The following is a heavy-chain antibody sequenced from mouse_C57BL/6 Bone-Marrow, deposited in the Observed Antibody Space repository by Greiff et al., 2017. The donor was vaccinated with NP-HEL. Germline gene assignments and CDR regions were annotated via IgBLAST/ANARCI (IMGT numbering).Heavy chain of an antibody. CDR3: ARDKLRRNYYAMDY. J-gene: IGHJ4*01. D-gene: IGHD2-4*01. CDR2: ISDGGGYT. CDR1: GFTFSSYA. Sequence: EVQVVESGGGLVKPGGSLKLSCAASGFTFSSYAMSWVRQTPEKRLEWVATISDGGGYTYYPDNVKGRFTISRDNAKNNLYLQMSHLKSEDTAMYYCARDKLRRNYYAMDYWGQGTSVTVSS. V-gene: IGHV5-4*01.